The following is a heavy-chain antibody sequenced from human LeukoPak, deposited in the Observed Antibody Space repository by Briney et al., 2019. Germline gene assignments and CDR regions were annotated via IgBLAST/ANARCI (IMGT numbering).Heavy chain of an antibody. CDR3: ARDYSSEEYYYDSSGYFNPDY. D-gene: IGHD3-22*01. CDR1: GFTFSSYS. V-gene: IGHV3-48*04. Sequence: GGSLRLSCAASGFTFSSYSMNWVRQAPGKGLEWVSYISSSSSTIYYADSVKGRFTISRDNAKNSLYLQMNSLRAEDTAVYYCARDYSSEEYYYDSSGYFNPDYWGQGTLVTVSS. CDR2: ISSSSSTI. J-gene: IGHJ4*02.